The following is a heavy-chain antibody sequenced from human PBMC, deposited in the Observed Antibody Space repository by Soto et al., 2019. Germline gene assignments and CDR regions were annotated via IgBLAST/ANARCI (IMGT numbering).Heavy chain of an antibody. CDR2: IIPIFGTA. J-gene: IGHJ6*02. CDR1: GGTFSSYA. D-gene: IGHD6-13*01. V-gene: IGHV1-69*13. Sequence: SVKVSFKASGGTFSSYAISWVRQAPGQGLEWMGGIIPIFGTANYAQKFQGRVTITADESTSTAYMELSSLRYEDTAVYYCARDRSIAADGTNRRFYYYGMDVWGQGTTVTSP. CDR3: ARDRSIAADGTNRRFYYYGMDV.